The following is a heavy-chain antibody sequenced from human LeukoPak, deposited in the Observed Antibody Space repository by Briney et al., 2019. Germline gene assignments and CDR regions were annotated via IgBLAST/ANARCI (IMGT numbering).Heavy chain of an antibody. J-gene: IGHJ3*02. V-gene: IGHV3-30-3*01. CDR1: GFTFSSYA. Sequence: GGSLRLSCAASGFTFSSYAMSWVRQAPGKGLEWVAVISYDGSNKYYADSVKGRFTISRDNSKNTLYLQMNSLRAEDTAVYYCAEGEAAAGWAFDIWGQGTMVTVSS. CDR2: ISYDGSNK. D-gene: IGHD6-13*01. CDR3: AEGEAAAGWAFDI.